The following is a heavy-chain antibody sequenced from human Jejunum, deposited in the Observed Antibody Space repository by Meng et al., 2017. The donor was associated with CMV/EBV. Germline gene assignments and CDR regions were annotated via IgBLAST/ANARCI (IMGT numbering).Heavy chain of an antibody. Sequence: QGPLQEPGPGLVKPSETLSLTCTVSGGSISNHYWSWIRQSAGKGLEWIGRFYSSDTYNYHPSLNSRLTMSLDTSKNQFSLNLSSVTAADTAIYYCARGPGASTREGFDYWGLGTLVTVSS. CDR2: FYSSDTY. D-gene: IGHD1-26*01. CDR1: GGSISNHY. CDR3: ARGPGASTREGFDY. J-gene: IGHJ4*02. V-gene: IGHV4-4*07.